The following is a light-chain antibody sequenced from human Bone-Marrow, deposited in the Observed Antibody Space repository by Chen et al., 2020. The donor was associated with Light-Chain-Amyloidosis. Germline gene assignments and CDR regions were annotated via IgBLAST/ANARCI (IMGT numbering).Light chain of an antibody. CDR2: DDS. V-gene: IGLV3-21*02. CDR3: QVWDRSSDRPV. J-gene: IGLJ3*02. Sequence: SYVLTQPSSVSVAPGQTATIACGGNNIGSTSVHWYQQKPGQAPLLVVYDDSDRPSGIPERWSGSNTGNTTTLTSSRGEAGDEADYYCQVWDRSSDRPVFGGGTKLTVL. CDR1: NIGSTS.